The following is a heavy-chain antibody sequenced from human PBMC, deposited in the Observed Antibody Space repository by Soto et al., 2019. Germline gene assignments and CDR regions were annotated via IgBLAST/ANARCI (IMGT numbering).Heavy chain of an antibody. V-gene: IGHV3-23*01. CDR2: FRTGSDDGTT. CDR1: GFTFSSYS. D-gene: IGHD3-10*01. Sequence: TGGSLRLSCAASGFTFSSYSMSWVRQAPGKGLEWVSGFRTGSDDGTTYYADSVKGRFTISRDNSKNTLFLQMNSLRAEDTAIYYCAKKVNSGPGSQYFDYWGQGTLVTVSS. CDR3: AKKVNSGPGSQYFDY. J-gene: IGHJ4*02.